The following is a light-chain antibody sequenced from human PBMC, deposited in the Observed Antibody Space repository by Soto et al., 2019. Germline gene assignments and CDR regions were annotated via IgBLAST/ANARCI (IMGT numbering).Light chain of an antibody. CDR2: GAS. CDR3: QQYDNWPRT. V-gene: IGKV3-15*01. J-gene: IGKJ1*01. CDR1: QSVSVN. Sequence: EIVMTQFPATLSVSPGERATLSCRASQSVSVNLAWYQQKPGQAPRRVIHGASTRVTGITDRISGSGSGTEFTLTISSLQSEDFAVYYCQQYDNWPRTFGQGTKVDIK.